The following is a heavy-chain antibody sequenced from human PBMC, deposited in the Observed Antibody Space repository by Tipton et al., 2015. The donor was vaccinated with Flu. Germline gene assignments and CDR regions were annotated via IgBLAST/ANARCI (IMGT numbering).Heavy chain of an antibody. V-gene: IGHV3-21*01. CDR3: ARGRRYSDYIFDY. D-gene: IGHD4-11*01. CDR2: ISSSSSYI. J-gene: IGHJ4*02. Sequence: SLRLSCAASGFTFSSYSMNWVRQAPGKGLEWVSSISSSSSYIYYADSVKGRFTISRDNAKNSLYLQMNSLRAEDTAVYYCARGRRYSDYIFDYWGQGTLVTVSS. CDR1: GFTFSSYS.